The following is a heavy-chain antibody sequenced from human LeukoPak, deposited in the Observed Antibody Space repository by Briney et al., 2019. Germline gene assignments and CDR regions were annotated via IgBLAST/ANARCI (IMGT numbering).Heavy chain of an antibody. V-gene: IGHV4-34*01. CDR2: INQSGTT. D-gene: IGHD1-26*01. J-gene: IGHJ6*03. Sequence: SETLSLTCAVYGGSFSGYYWSWIRQPPGKGLEWIGEINQSGTTNYNPSLKSRVTMSVDTSKNQFSLKLSSVTAADTAVYYCARVVYGGASPPFYYYYYYMDVWGKGTTVTVSS. CDR1: GGSFSGYY. CDR3: ARVVYGGASPPFYYYYYYMDV.